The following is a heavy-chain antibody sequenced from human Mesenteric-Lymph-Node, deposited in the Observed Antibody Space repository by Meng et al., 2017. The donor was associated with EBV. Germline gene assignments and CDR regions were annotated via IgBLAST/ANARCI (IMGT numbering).Heavy chain of an antibody. CDR1: GGSFSTFY. D-gene: IGHD4-17*01. J-gene: IGHJ4*02. V-gene: IGHV4-34*01. CDR3: ARVGEADSGDYPNEDS. CDR2: INHSGNT. Sequence: QVQLKEGGAGRLKPSETLSLTCAVYGGSFSTFYWSWIRQPPGKGLEWIGEINHSGNTNYNPSLKSRVTISVDTSKNQFSLRLTSVTAADTAVYYCARVGEADSGDYPNEDSWGQGTLVTVSS.